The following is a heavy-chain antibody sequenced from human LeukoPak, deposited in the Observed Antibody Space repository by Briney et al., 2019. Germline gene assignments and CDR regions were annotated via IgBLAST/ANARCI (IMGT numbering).Heavy chain of an antibody. CDR3: ATGLIEGRRRGNAFDI. J-gene: IGHJ3*02. CDR1: GYTFTDYY. V-gene: IGHV1-24*01. Sequence: ASVKVSCKASGYTFTDYYIHWLRQAPGKGLEWMGGLDPEDGETIYAQKFQGRVTMTEDTSTDTAYMELSSLRSEDTAVYYCATGLIEGRRRGNAFDIWGQGTMVTVSS. CDR2: LDPEDGET.